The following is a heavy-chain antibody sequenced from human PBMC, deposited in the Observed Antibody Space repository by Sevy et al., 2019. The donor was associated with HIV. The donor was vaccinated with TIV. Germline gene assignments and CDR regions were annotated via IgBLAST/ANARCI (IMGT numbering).Heavy chain of an antibody. CDR1: GFTLSTYG. Sequence: GGSLRLSCAASGFTLSTYGIHWVRQAPGKGLEWVAVIRYDGSNKYCADSVKGRFTISRDNSKNTLYLQMNSLRAEDTAVYYCARDRLGITISAEWGGGMDVWGQGTTVTVSS. D-gene: IGHD3-3*01. CDR3: ARDRLGITISAEWGGGMDV. V-gene: IGHV3-33*01. J-gene: IGHJ6*02. CDR2: IRYDGSNK.